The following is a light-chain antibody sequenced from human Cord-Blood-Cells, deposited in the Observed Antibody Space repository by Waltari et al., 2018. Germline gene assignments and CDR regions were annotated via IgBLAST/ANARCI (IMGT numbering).Light chain of an antibody. CDR3: QVWDSSSDHVV. CDR1: NIGSKR. V-gene: IGLV3-21*03. J-gene: IGLJ2*01. CDR2: DDS. Sequence: SYVLTQPPSVSVAPGKTARITCGGNNIGSKRVHWYQPKPGQAPVLVVYDDSDRPSGIPGRFSGSNSGNTATLTISRVEAGDEADYYCQVWDSSSDHVVFGGGTKLTVL.